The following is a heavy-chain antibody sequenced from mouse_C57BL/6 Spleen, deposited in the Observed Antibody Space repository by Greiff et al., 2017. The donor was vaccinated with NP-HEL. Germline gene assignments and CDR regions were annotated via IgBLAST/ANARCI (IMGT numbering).Heavy chain of an antibody. D-gene: IGHD1-1*01. CDR1: GYTFTSYW. CDR2: IYPGSGST. Sequence: QVQLQQPGAELVKPGASVKMSCKASGYTFTSYWITWVKQRPGQGLEWIGDIYPGSGSTNYNEKFKSKATLTVDTSSSTAYMQLSSLTSEDSAVYYCATITTVVEGYWYFDVWGTGTTVTVSS. J-gene: IGHJ1*03. V-gene: IGHV1-55*01. CDR3: ATITTVVEGYWYFDV.